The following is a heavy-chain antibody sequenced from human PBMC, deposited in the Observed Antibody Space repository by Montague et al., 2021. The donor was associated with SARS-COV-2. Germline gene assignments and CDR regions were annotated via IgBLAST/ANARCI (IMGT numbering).Heavy chain of an antibody. Sequence: CAISGNSVSGIRGSWDEITQALQSRFEFVGRPYFRSKWYSDYAXXVRSRLTVNPDASKNEFSLELNYVTPEDTAVYYCVRYSGWFYFDFWGQGTLVTVSS. CDR1: GNSVSGIRGS. V-gene: IGHV6-1*01. D-gene: IGHD6-19*01. J-gene: IGHJ4*02. CDR3: VRYSGWFYFDF. CDR2: PYFRSKWYS.